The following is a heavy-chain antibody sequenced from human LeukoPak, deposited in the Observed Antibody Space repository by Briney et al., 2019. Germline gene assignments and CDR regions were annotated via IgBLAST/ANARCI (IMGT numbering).Heavy chain of an antibody. Sequence: SETLSLTCTVSGGSISSYYWSWIRQPAGKGLEWIGRIYTSGSTNYNPSLNSRVTMSLDTSKNQFSLKLRSVTAADTAVYYCARDSGTTGEVKFDPWGQGTLVTVSS. CDR2: IYTSGST. CDR3: ARDSGTTGEVKFDP. V-gene: IGHV4-4*07. CDR1: GGSISSYY. D-gene: IGHD3-10*01. J-gene: IGHJ5*02.